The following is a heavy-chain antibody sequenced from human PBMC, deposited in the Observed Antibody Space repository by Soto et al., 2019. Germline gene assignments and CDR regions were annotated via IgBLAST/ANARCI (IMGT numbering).Heavy chain of an antibody. J-gene: IGHJ4*02. V-gene: IGHV1-46*01. Sequence: ASVKVSCKASGYTFTRYNVHWVRQAPGQGLEWMAIINPSGGTTYYVQKFEGRVTLTTDTSTSTVYMELSSLRSDDTAVYYCARVFHRHLDYWGQGTLVTVSS. CDR3: ARVFHRHLDY. CDR1: GYTFTRYN. CDR2: INPSGGTT.